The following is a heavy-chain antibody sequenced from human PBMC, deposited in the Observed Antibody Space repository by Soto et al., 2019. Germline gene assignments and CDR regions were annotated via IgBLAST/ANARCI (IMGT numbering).Heavy chain of an antibody. CDR1: GGSISSGGYY. Sequence: PSETLSLTCTVSGGSISSGGYYWSWIRQHPGKGLEWIGYIYYSGSTYYNPSLKSRVTISVDTSKNQFSLKLSSVTAADTAVYYCARTGGYDYVHFDYWGQGTLVTVSS. CDR3: ARTGGYDYVHFDY. D-gene: IGHD5-12*01. V-gene: IGHV4-31*03. J-gene: IGHJ4*02. CDR2: IYYSGST.